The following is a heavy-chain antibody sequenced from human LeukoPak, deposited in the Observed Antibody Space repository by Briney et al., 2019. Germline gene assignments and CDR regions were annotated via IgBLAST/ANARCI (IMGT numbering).Heavy chain of an antibody. CDR3: ASASGLPYYYYMDV. Sequence: ASVKVSCKASGYTFTSYYMHWVRQAPGQGLEWMGIINPSGGSTSYAQKFQGRVTMTRDMSTSTVYMELSNLSSEDTAVYYCASASGLPYYYYMDVWGKGTTVTVSS. CDR1: GYTFTSYY. CDR2: INPSGGST. V-gene: IGHV1-46*01. D-gene: IGHD1-26*01. J-gene: IGHJ6*03.